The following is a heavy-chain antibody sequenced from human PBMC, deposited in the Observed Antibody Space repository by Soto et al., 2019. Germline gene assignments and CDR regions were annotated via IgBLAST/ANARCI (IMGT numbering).Heavy chain of an antibody. CDR3: TSPLVMGYYYYGMDV. D-gene: IGHD3-22*01. CDR1: GFTFSNAW. V-gene: IGHV3-15*07. Sequence: GGSLRLSCAASGFTFSNAWMNWVRQAPGKGLEWVGRIKSKTDGGTTDYAAPVKGRFSISRDDSKNTLYLQMNSLKTEDTAVYYCTSPLVMGYYYYGMDVWGQGTTVTVSS. J-gene: IGHJ6*02. CDR2: IKSKTDGGTT.